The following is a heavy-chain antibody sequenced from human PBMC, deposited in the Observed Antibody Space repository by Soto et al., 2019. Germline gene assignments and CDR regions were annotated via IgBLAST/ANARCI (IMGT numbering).Heavy chain of an antibody. Sequence: QVQLVQSGAEVKKPGASVKVSCKASGYTFTSYDINWVRQATGQGLEWMGWMNPNSGNTGYAQQFQGRVTMTRNTHISTAYMERSSLRSEDTAVYYCARYHGSGWYVSFDYWGQGTLVTVSS. CDR3: ARYHGSGWYVSFDY. V-gene: IGHV1-8*01. CDR2: MNPNSGNT. J-gene: IGHJ4*02. D-gene: IGHD6-19*01. CDR1: GYTFTSYD.